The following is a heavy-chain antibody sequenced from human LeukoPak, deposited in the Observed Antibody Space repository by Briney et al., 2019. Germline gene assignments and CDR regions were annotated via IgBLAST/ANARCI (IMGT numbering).Heavy chain of an antibody. CDR2: ISAYNGNT. J-gene: IGHJ4*02. D-gene: IGHD3-22*01. CDR1: GYTFTSYG. Sequence: ASVKVSCKASGYTFTSYGISWVRQAPGQGLEWMGWISAYNGNTNYAQKLQGRVTMTTDTSTSTAYMELRSLRSDDTAVYYCARDPFPAYDSSGYYEDWGQGTLVTVSS. CDR3: ARDPFPAYDSSGYYED. V-gene: IGHV1-18*01.